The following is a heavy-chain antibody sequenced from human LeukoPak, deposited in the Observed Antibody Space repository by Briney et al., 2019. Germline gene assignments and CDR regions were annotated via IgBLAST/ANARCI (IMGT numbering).Heavy chain of an antibody. J-gene: IGHJ4*02. Sequence: GGSLRLSCAASGFTFSSYSMNWVRQAPGQGLEWVSSISSSGGYIWYVDSVKGRFTISRDNAKNSLYLQMNSLRAEDTAVYYCARDLGVIVHPSDYWGQGTLVTVSS. CDR2: ISSSGGYI. V-gene: IGHV3-21*01. CDR3: ARDLGVIVHPSDY. CDR1: GFTFSSYS. D-gene: IGHD3-16*02.